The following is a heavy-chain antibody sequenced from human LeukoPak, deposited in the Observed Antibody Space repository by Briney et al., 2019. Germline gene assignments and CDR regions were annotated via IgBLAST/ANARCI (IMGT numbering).Heavy chain of an antibody. J-gene: IGHJ5*02. CDR2: IYTSGST. CDR1: GGSISSGSYY. Sequence: TSETLSLTCTVSGGSISSGSYYWSWIRQPAGKGLEWIGRIYTSGSTSYNPSLESRVTISVDTSKNQFSLKLSSVTAADTAVYYCGRSIDEIDNWFDPWGQGTLVTVSS. CDR3: GRSIDEIDNWFDP. V-gene: IGHV4-61*02. D-gene: IGHD2/OR15-2a*01.